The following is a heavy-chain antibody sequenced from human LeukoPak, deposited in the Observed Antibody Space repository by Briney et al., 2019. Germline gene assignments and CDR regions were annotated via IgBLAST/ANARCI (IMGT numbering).Heavy chain of an antibody. CDR3: ARGDLTIFGVVISSAFDY. V-gene: IGHV3-7*01. J-gene: IGHJ4*02. CDR1: GFTFSSYW. Sequence: PGGSLRLSSAASGFTFSSYWMSWVRQAPGKGLEWVANIKQDGSEKYYVDSVKGRFTISRDNAKNSLYLQMNSLRAEDAAVYYCARGDLTIFGVVISSAFDYWGQGTLVTVSS. D-gene: IGHD3-3*01. CDR2: IKQDGSEK.